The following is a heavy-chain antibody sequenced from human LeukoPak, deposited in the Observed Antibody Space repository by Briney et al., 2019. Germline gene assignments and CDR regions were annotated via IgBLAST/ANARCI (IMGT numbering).Heavy chain of an antibody. D-gene: IGHD3-10*01. CDR1: GGTFSSYV. V-gene: IGHV1-69*13. CDR2: IIPIFGTA. CDR3: AARYYYGSGSYYNEPSFDY. Sequence: SVKVSCKASGGTFSSYVISWVRQAPGQGLEWMGGIIPIFGTANYAQKFQGRVTITADESTSTAYMELSSLRSEDTAVYYCAARYYYGSGSYYNEPSFDYWGQGTLVTVSS. J-gene: IGHJ4*02.